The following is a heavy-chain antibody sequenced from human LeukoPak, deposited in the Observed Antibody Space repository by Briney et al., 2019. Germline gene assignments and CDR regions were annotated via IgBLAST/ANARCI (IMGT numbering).Heavy chain of an antibody. CDR1: GFTFSSSE. Sequence: GGSLRLSCAASGFTFSSSEMTWVRQAPGKGLEWLSYISSGAYNIYYADSVKGRFTISRDNAKNSLYLQMNSLRAEDTAVYYCARTGVPAAIVRWFDPWGQGTLVTVSS. CDR3: ARTGVPAAIVRWFDP. J-gene: IGHJ5*02. V-gene: IGHV3-48*03. D-gene: IGHD2-2*02. CDR2: ISSGAYNI.